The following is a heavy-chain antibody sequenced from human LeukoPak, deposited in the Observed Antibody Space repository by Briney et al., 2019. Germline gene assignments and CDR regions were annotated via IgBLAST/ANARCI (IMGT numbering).Heavy chain of an antibody. D-gene: IGHD2-2*01. CDR3: ARHRGYCSSTSCQKNYFDY. Sequence: GESLQISCKGSGYTFTSYWIGWVRQMPRKGLEWMGIIYPGDSDTRYSPSFQGQVTISADKSISTAYLQWSSLKASDTAMYYGARHRGYCSSTSCQKNYFDYWGQGTLVSVSS. J-gene: IGHJ4*02. V-gene: IGHV5-51*01. CDR2: IYPGDSDT. CDR1: GYTFTSYW.